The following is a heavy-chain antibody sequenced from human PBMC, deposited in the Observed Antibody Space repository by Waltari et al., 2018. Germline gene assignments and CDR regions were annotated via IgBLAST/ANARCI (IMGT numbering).Heavy chain of an antibody. Sequence: QLVQSGTEVKKPGESLKISCKTSGYSFNNYWIGWVRQMPGKGLEWMGIVRPDNSDTRYSPSFRGQVIISADKSISIAYLQWSSLKASDTAIYYCARHTEDDNGDDWGQGTLVTVSS. CDR1: GYSFNNYW. V-gene: IGHV5-51*01. CDR3: ARHTEDDNGDD. D-gene: IGHD1-1*01. CDR2: VRPDNSDT. J-gene: IGHJ4*02.